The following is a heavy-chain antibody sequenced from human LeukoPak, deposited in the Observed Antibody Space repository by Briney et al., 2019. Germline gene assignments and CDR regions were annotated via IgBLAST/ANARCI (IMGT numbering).Heavy chain of an antibody. J-gene: IGHJ5*02. CDR1: GFTFSDYY. D-gene: IGHD3-10*01. CDR3: ARDRGRIVRGASWFDP. CDR2: ISNSGGTE. V-gene: IGHV3-11*01. Sequence: GGSLRLSCAASGFTFSDYYMIWIRQAPGKGLEWVSYISNSGGTEYYADSVKGRFTISRDNAENSLYLQMNSLRAEDTAVYYCARDRGRIVRGASWFDPWGQGTLLTVSS.